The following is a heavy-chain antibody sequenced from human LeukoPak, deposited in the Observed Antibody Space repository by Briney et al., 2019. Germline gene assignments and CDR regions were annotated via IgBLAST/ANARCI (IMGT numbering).Heavy chain of an antibody. D-gene: IGHD4-17*01. CDR3: ARVMTTVTTPWDI. Sequence: GGSLRLSCAASGFTFSSYSMNWVRQAPGKGLEWVSSISSSSSYIYYADSVKGRFTISRDNAKNSLYLQMNSPRAEDTAVYYCARVMTTVTTPWDIWGQGTMVTVSS. V-gene: IGHV3-21*01. CDR1: GFTFSSYS. CDR2: ISSSSSYI. J-gene: IGHJ3*02.